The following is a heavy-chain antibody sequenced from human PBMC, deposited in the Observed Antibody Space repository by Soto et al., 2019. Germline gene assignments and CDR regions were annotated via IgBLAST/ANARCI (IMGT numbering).Heavy chain of an antibody. D-gene: IGHD2-15*01. Sequence: QVQLVESGGGVVQPGRSLRLSCAASGFTFSSYGMHWVRQAPGKGLEWVAVISYDGSNKYYADSVKGRFTISRDNSKNMLYLQMNSLRAEDTAVYYCAKGNVGYFQHWGQGTLVTVSS. CDR1: GFTFSSYG. CDR3: AKGNVGYFQH. J-gene: IGHJ1*01. V-gene: IGHV3-30*18. CDR2: ISYDGSNK.